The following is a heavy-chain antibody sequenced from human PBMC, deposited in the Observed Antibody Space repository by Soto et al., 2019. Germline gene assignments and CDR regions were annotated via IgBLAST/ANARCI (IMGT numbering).Heavy chain of an antibody. J-gene: IGHJ5*02. D-gene: IGHD3-3*01. V-gene: IGHV4-59*08. Sequence: SETLSLTCTVSVGSISSYYWSWIRQPPGKGLEWIGYIYYSGSTNYNPSLKSRVTISVDTSKNQFSLKLSSVTAADTAVYYCARHNYDFWSGYSPQPNWFDPWGQGTLVTVSS. CDR2: IYYSGST. CDR1: VGSISSYY. CDR3: ARHNYDFWSGYSPQPNWFDP.